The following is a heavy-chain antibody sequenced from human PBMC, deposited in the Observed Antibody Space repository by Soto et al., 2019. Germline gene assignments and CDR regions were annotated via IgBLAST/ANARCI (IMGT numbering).Heavy chain of an antibody. CDR2: ISAYNGNT. J-gene: IGHJ4*02. D-gene: IGHD6-13*01. CDR1: GYTFTSYG. V-gene: IGHV1-18*01. Sequence: GASVKVSCKASGYTFTSYGISWVRPAPGKGLEGMGWISAYNGNTNYAQKLQGRVTMTTDTSTSTAYMELRSLRSDDAAVYYCARHGEHSSSWYFDYWGQGTLVTVSS. CDR3: ARHGEHSSSWYFDY.